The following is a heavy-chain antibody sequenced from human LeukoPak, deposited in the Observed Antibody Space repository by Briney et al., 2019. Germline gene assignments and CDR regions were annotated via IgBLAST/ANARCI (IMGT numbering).Heavy chain of an antibody. D-gene: IGHD2-15*01. V-gene: IGHV5-51*01. Sequence: GESLKISCKGSGYSFTTYWIGWVRQMPGKGLEWMGIIYTGDSDTRYSPSFQGQVTISADKSISTAYLQWTSLKASDTAMYYCARGTPAYYFDYWGQATLVTVSS. CDR3: ARGTPAYYFDY. CDR2: IYTGDSDT. J-gene: IGHJ4*02. CDR1: GYSFTTYW.